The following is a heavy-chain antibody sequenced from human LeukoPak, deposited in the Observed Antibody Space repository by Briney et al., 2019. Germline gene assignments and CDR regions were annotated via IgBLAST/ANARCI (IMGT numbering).Heavy chain of an antibody. Sequence: SETLSLTCAVCGGSFSGYYWSWIRQPPGKGLEWIGEINHSGSTNYNPSLKSRVTISVDTSKNQFSLKLSSVTAADTAVYYCASVHGEHWGQGTLVTVSS. CDR2: INHSGST. D-gene: IGHD3-10*01. J-gene: IGHJ4*02. CDR3: ASVHGEH. CDR1: GGSFSGYY. V-gene: IGHV4-34*01.